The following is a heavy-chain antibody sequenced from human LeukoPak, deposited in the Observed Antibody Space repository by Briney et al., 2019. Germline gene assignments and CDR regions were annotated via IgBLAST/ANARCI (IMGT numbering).Heavy chain of an antibody. CDR3: AKDVYYASGRGGDY. V-gene: IGHV3-30*18. CDR2: VSYDGTNK. D-gene: IGHD3-10*01. CDR1: GFIFSSYG. J-gene: IGHJ4*02. Sequence: GGSLRLSCVASGFIFSSYGMHWVRQAPGKGLEWVAAVSYDGTNKYYVDSVKGRFTISRDNSKNTLYLQMNSLRAEDTAVYYCAKDVYYASGRGGDYWGQGTLVTVSS.